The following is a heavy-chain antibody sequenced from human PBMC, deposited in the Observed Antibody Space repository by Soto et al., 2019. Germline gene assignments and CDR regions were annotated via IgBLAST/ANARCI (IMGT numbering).Heavy chain of an antibody. CDR2: ISGNKMNT. V-gene: IGHV3-23*04. J-gene: IGHJ1*01. D-gene: IGHD2-2*01. Sequence: EIQLVESGGGLAQPGGSLRLSCVASGFSFSEYGMSWVRQTPQKTLEWVASISGNKMNTFYPDSVKGRFFISRDNSDNTLHLQMNSLRDDDTAIYYCANRRLNTITSLSDFWGQGVQVTVSS. CDR1: GFSFSEYG. CDR3: ANRRLNTITSLSDF.